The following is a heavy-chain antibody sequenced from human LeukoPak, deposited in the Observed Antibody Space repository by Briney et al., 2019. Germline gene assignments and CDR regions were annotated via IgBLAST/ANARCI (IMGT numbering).Heavy chain of an antibody. CDR3: ARVAQPAPIIAVAGNFDY. Sequence: SETLSLTCAVYGGSFSGYYWSWIRQPPGKGLEWIGEINHRGSTNYNPSLKSRVTISVDTSKNQFSLKLSSVTAADTAVYYCARVAQPAPIIAVAGNFDYWGQGTLVTVSS. CDR2: INHRGST. CDR1: GGSFSGYY. V-gene: IGHV4-34*01. J-gene: IGHJ4*02. D-gene: IGHD6-19*01.